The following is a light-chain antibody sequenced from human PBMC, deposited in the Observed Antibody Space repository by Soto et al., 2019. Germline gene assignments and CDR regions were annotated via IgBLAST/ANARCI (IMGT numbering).Light chain of an antibody. CDR1: SSDVGGYNF. Sequence: QSALTQPASVSGSPGQSITISCTGTSSDVGGYNFVSGYQQHPDKAPKLMIYDVTNRPSGVSNRFSGSKSGNTASLTISGLQAEDEDDYYCSSYASISTYVFGTGTKLTVL. J-gene: IGLJ1*01. CDR2: DVT. V-gene: IGLV2-14*01. CDR3: SSYASISTYV.